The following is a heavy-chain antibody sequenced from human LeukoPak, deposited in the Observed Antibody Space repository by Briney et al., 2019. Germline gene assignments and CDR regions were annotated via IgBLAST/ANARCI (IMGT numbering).Heavy chain of an antibody. V-gene: IGHV3-15*01. CDR3: TTGPHSSSWSPGTYYFDY. D-gene: IGHD6-13*01. CDR1: GFTFSNYG. CDR2: IKSKTDGGTT. Sequence: GGSLRLSCVASGFTFSNYGTHWVRQAPGKGLEWVGRIKSKTDGGTTDYAAPVKGRFTISRDDSKNTLYLQMNSLKTEDTAVYYCTTGPHSSSWSPGTYYFDYWGQGTLVTVSS. J-gene: IGHJ4*02.